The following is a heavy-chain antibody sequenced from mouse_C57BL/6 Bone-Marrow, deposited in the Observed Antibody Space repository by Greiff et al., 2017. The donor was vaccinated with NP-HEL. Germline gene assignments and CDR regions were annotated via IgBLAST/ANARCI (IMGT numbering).Heavy chain of an antibody. CDR3: ARIEYYVRDY. J-gene: IGHJ4*01. Sequence: QVHVKQPGAELVMPGASVKLSCKASGYTFTSYWMHWVKQRPGQGLEWIGEIDPSDSYTNYNQKFKGKSTLTVDKSSSTAYMQLSSLTSEDSAVYYCARIEYYVRDYWGQGTSVTVSS. V-gene: IGHV1-69*01. CDR1: GYTFTSYW. CDR2: IDPSDSYT.